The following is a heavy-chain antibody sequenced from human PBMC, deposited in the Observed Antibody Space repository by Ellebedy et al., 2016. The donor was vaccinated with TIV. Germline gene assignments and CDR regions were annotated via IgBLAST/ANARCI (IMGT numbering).Heavy chain of an antibody. D-gene: IGHD5-24*01. CDR1: GFTFSSYG. J-gene: IGHJ6*02. CDR2: ISYDGSNK. Sequence: GGSLRLXXAASGFTFSSYGMHWVRQAPGKGLEWVAVISYDGSNKYYADSVKGRFTISRDNSKNTLYLQMNSLRAEDTAVYYCAKFRWDGMDVWGQGTTVTVSS. V-gene: IGHV3-30*18. CDR3: AKFRWDGMDV.